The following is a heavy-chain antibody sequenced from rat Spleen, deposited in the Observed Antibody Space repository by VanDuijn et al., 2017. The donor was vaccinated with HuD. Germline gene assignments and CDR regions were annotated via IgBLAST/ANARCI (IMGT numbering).Heavy chain of an antibody. J-gene: IGHJ2*01. Sequence: EVQLVETGGGLVQPGRSLKLSCVTSGFTFSSFWMYWIRQAPGKGLEWVATISYGDSSGHSSTYYRDSVKGRFTISRDNAKSTLYLQMDSLRSEDTATYYCVRHGYTRYYFDYWGQGVMVTVSS. D-gene: IGHD1-9*01. V-gene: IGHV5-29*01. CDR1: GFTFSSFW. CDR3: VRHGYTRYYFDY. CDR2: ISYGDSSGHSST.